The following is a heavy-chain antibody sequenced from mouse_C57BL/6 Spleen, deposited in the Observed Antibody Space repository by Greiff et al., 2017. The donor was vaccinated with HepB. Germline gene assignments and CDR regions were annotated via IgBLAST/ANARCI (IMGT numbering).Heavy chain of an antibody. CDR2: IWWDDDK. CDR1: GFSLSTFGMG. J-gene: IGHJ4*01. D-gene: IGHD1-1*01. V-gene: IGHV8-8*01. CDR3: ARIGHYYGSSSYYYAMDY. Sequence: QVTLKESGPEILQPSQTLSLTCSFSGFSLSTFGMGVGWIRQPSGKGLEWLAHIWWDDDKYYNPALKSRLTISKDTSKNQVFLKIANVDTADTATYYCARIGHYYGSSSYYYAMDYWGQGTSVTVSS.